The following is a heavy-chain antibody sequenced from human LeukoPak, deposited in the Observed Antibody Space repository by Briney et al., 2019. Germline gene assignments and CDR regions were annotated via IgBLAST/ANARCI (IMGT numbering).Heavy chain of an antibody. CDR2: IHSSSSI. J-gene: IGHJ3*02. D-gene: IGHD7-27*01. V-gene: IGHV3-48*02. CDR1: GFTFSTYI. CDR3: ARDRLGAGSFDI. Sequence: TGGSLRLSCAASGFTFSTYIMNWVRQAPGKGLEWISYIHSSSSIYYADSVKGRFTISRDNAKNSLYLQMNSLRDEDTAVYYCARDRLGAGSFDIWGQGTMVTVSS.